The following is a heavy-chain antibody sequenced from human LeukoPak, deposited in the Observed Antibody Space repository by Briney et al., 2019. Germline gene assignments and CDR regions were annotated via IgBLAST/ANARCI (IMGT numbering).Heavy chain of an antibody. J-gene: IGHJ4*02. V-gene: IGHV5-51*01. D-gene: IGHD2-2*01. Sequence: GEALKISCNGSAYSFTNYWIAWVRQMPGKGLEWMGIIYPDDSDTRYSPSFQGQVTISADKSIDTAYLQWSSLKASDTGMYYCARHRPGYVGGPYYFAYCGQGTLVTVSS. CDR2: IYPDDSDT. CDR1: AYSFTNYW. CDR3: ARHRPGYVGGPYYFAY.